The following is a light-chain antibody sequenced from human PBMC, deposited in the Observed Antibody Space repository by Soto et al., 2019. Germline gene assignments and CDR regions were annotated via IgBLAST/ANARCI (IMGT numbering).Light chain of an antibody. CDR1: QSVSGW. Sequence: DIQMTQSPSTLSASVGDTVTVTCRASQSVSGWLAWYQQKPGEAPKLLIYDASALPRVVPSRFSGSGSGTKFTLTISSLQPDDFATYYCQQYETFSGTFGPGTKGEI. CDR2: DAS. J-gene: IGKJ1*01. CDR3: QQYETFSGT. V-gene: IGKV1-5*01.